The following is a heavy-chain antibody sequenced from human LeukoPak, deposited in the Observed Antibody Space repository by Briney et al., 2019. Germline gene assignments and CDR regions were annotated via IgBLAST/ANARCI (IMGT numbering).Heavy chain of an antibody. Sequence: KPSETLSLTCTVSGGSINSYCWNWIRQPPGKGLEWIGFISYSGTTNYNPSLKSRVTISVDTSKNQFSLKMSSVTAADTAVYYCARYEGGRGKPKFDYWGQGALVTVSS. CDR2: ISYSGTT. CDR1: GGSINSYC. D-gene: IGHD2-15*01. CDR3: ARYEGGRGKPKFDY. J-gene: IGHJ4*02. V-gene: IGHV4-59*01.